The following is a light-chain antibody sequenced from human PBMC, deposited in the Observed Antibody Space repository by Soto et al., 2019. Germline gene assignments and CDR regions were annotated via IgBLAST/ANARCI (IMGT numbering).Light chain of an antibody. V-gene: IGKV3-11*01. J-gene: IGKJ2*01. CDR2: DAS. Sequence: EIVLTQSPDTLSLSPGERATLSCRASQSVSNYLAWYQQKPGQAPRLLIYDASNRATGIPAKFSGSGSGTDFTLTISSLESEYFAVYYCLQRVTWPQTFGQGTKLEIK. CDR3: LQRVTWPQT. CDR1: QSVSNY.